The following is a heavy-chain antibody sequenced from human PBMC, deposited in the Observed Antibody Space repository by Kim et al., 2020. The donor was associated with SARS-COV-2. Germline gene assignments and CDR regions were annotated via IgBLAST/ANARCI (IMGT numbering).Heavy chain of an antibody. Sequence: ASVKVSCKTSGYTFTANYLHWVRQAPGQGLEWLGWINPNSGGTTYAHNFQGRVIMTSHTSISTAYLELSRLRSDDTATYYCGRAESYSSSSFFDYWGQGTLVTVSS. CDR3: GRAESYSSSSFFDY. D-gene: IGHD6-6*01. CDR2: INPNSGGT. CDR1: GYTFTANY. J-gene: IGHJ4*02. V-gene: IGHV1-2*02.